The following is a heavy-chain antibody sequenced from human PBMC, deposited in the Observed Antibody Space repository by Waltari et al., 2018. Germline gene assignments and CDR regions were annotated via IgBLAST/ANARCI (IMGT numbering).Heavy chain of an antibody. J-gene: IGHJ4*02. Sequence: EVQLVESGGGLVQPGGSLRLSCAASGFIFSSYWMYWVRQAPGKGLVGFSRTNSDGSSTSDADSVKGRFTISRDNAKNTLYLQMNSLRDEDTAVYYCARAVGVLDYWGQGSLVTVSS. V-gene: IGHV3-74*01. D-gene: IGHD1-26*01. CDR1: GFIFSSYW. CDR3: ARAVGVLDY. CDR2: TNSDGSST.